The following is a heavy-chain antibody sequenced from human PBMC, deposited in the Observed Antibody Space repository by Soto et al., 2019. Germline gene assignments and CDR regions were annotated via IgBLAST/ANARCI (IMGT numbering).Heavy chain of an antibody. D-gene: IGHD2-15*01. CDR1: GGTFSSYA. CDR2: IIPIFGTA. J-gene: IGHJ6*02. CDR3: ARNRGYQIAGHGMDV. Sequence: GASVKVSCKASGGTFSSYAISWVRQAPGQGLEWMGGIIPIFGTANYAQKFQGRVTITADESTSTAYMELSSLRSEDTAVYYCARNRGYQIAGHGMDVWGQGTTVTVSS. V-gene: IGHV1-69*13.